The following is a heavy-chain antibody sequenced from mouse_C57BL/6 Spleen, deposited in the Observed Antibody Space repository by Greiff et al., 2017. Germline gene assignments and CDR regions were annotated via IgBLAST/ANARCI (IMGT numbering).Heavy chain of an antibody. CDR3: ARHGSSYVIAMDY. CDR1: GYTFTDYY. D-gene: IGHD1-1*01. CDR2: INPYNGGT. V-gene: IGHV1-19*01. J-gene: IGHJ4*01. Sequence: EVQLQESGPVLVKPGASVKMSCKASGYTFTDYYMNWVKQSHGKSLEWIGVINPYNGGTSYNQKFKGKATLTVDKSSSTAYMELNSLTSEDSAVYYCARHGSSYVIAMDYWGQGTSVTVSS.